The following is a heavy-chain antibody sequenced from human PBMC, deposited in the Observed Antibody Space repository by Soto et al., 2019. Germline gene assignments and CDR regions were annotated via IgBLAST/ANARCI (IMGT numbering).Heavy chain of an antibody. V-gene: IGHV4-59*01. Sequence: SETLSLTCTVSGGSISSYYWSWIRQPPGKGLEWIGYIYYSGSTNYNPSLKSRVTISVDTSKNQFSLKLSSVTAADTAVYYGARGASYLYYYGMDVWGQGTTVTVSS. CDR2: IYYSGST. CDR1: GGSISSYY. D-gene: IGHD1-26*01. J-gene: IGHJ6*02. CDR3: ARGASYLYYYGMDV.